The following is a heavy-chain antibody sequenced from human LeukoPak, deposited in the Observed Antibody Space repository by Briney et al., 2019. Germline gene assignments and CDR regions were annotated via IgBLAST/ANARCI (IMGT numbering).Heavy chain of an antibody. CDR2: VYYSGST. D-gene: IGHD5-24*01. V-gene: IGHV4-61*05. J-gene: IGHJ4*02. CDR1: GGSISNSSYY. CDR3: ARCRDHFDY. Sequence: PSETLSLTCTVSGGSISNSSYYWSWIRQPPGKGLEWVVFVYYSGSTNYNPSLKSRVTISVDTSKNQFSLRLSSVTAADTAVYYCARCRDHFDYWGQGTLVTVSS.